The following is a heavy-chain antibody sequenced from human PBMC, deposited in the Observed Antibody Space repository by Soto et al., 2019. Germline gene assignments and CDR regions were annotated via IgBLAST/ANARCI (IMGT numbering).Heavy chain of an antibody. D-gene: IGHD2-2*01. V-gene: IGHV2-5*01. CDR1: GFSLTTTGLG. CDR2: IYWYHFQ. J-gene: IGHJ4*02. Sequence: QITLKESGPTLVKPTQTLTLTCTFSGFSLTTTGLGVGWIRQPPGKTLEFLASIYWYHFQRYSPSLKSRLTITKDSSRNQVVITMTSMDPADTATYYFAHRTASSHFDYWGQGILVTVS. CDR3: AHRTASSHFDY.